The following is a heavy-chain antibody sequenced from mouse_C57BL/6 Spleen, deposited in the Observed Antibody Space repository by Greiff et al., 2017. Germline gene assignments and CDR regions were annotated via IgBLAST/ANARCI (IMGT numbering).Heavy chain of an antibody. Sequence: QVQLQQPGTELVKPGASVKLSCTASGYTFTSYWMHWVKQRPGPGLEWIGNINPSNGGTNYNEKFQSKATLTVDKASSTAYRQLSSLTSADSAVYYCARRDYYGSNYVDYWGQGTTLTVAT. CDR1: GYTFTSYW. J-gene: IGHJ2*01. D-gene: IGHD1-1*01. CDR2: INPSNGGT. V-gene: IGHV1-53*01. CDR3: ARRDYYGSNYVDY.